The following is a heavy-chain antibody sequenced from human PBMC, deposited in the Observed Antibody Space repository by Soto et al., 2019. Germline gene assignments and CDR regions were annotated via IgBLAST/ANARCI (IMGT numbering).Heavy chain of an antibody. CDR1: GGTFSSYA. D-gene: IGHD2-2*01. V-gene: IGHV1-69*05. CDR3: ARDEVCISTSCDMVYYYYGMDV. CDR2: IIPIFGTA. J-gene: IGHJ6*02. Sequence: QVQLVQSGAEVKKPGSSVKVSCKASGGTFSSYAISWVRQAPGQGLEWMGGIIPIFGTANYAQKFQGRVTINSDESPSPAYMELSSLGSEDTAVYYCARDEVCISTSCDMVYYYYGMDVWGQGTTVTVSS.